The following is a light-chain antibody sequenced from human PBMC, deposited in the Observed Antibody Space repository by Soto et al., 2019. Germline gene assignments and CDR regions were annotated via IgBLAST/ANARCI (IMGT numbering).Light chain of an antibody. J-gene: IGKJ4*01. CDR2: GAS. V-gene: IGKV3-15*01. Sequence: EIVMTQSPATLSVSPGERATLSCRASPSVSSDLAWYEQKPGQAPRLLIYGASTRATGIPARFSGSGSGTEVTLTISSLQSEEFAVYYCQQYNNWPLTFGGGTKVEIK. CDR3: QQYNNWPLT. CDR1: PSVSSD.